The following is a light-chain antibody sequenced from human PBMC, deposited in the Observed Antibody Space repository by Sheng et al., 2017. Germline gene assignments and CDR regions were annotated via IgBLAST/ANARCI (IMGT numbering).Light chain of an antibody. CDR2: LTS. CDR3: MQALQTPWT. J-gene: IGKJ1*01. Sequence: VVTQSPLSLPVTLGQPASISCRSSQSLLHNNGYNYLDWYVQKPGQSPQLLMYLTSNRATGVPDRFSGGGSGTDFTLKISRVEAEDVGVYYCMQALQTPWTFGPGTKVEIK. V-gene: IGKV2-28*01. CDR1: QSLLHNNGYNY.